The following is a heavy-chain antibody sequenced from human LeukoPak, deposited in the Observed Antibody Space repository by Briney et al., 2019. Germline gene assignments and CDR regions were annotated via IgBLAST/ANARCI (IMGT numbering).Heavy chain of an antibody. V-gene: IGHV3-48*01. J-gene: IGHJ4*02. CDR1: GFTFNAYS. CDR3: ARDSYGGWRVPAKDY. CDR2: ISSSNSTI. Sequence: GGSLRLSCAASGFTFNAYSMNWVRQAPGKGLEWVSYISSSNSTIYYADSVKGRFTISRDNAENSLYLQMNSLRAEDTAMYYCARDSYGGWRVPAKDYWGQGTLVTVSS. D-gene: IGHD4-17*01.